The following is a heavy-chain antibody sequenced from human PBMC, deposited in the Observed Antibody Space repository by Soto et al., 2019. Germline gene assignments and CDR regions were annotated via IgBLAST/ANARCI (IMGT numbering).Heavy chain of an antibody. CDR2: ISYDGSNK. V-gene: IGHV3-30*18. D-gene: IGHD6-19*01. CDR1: GFTFSSYG. CDR3: AKEVLPAGRYYYGMDV. Sequence: QVQLVESGGGVVQPGRSLRLSCAASGFTFSSYGMHWVRQAPGKGLEWVAVISYDGSNKYYADSVKGRFTISRDNSKNTMSLQMNSLRAEDTAVYYCAKEVLPAGRYYYGMDVWGQGTTVTVSS. J-gene: IGHJ6*02.